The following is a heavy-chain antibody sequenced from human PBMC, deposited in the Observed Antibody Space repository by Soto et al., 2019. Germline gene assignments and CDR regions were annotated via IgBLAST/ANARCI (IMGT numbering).Heavy chain of an antibody. CDR2: IKPDGSRT. Sequence: GGSLRLSCAASGFTCSSYLMHWVRQSPGEGLVWVSYIKPDGSRTKDADSVKGRFTISRDNARNTLYLRMNSLRAEDTAVYYCARDNNWSYDSWGRGTLVTVSS. CDR1: GFTCSSYL. CDR3: ARDNNWSYDS. D-gene: IGHD1-1*01. V-gene: IGHV3-74*03. J-gene: IGHJ4*02.